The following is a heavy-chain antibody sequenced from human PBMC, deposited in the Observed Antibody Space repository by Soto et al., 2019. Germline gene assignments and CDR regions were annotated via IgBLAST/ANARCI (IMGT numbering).Heavy chain of an antibody. Sequence: GGSLRLSCAASGFTFSSYAMSWVRQAPGKGLEWVSAISGSGGSTYYADSVKGRFTISRDNSKNTLYLQMNSLRAEDTAVYYCHRYCSGGSCYSITPYYYGMDVWRQGTTVTVSS. CDR2: ISGSGGST. CDR3: HRYCSGGSCYSITPYYYGMDV. V-gene: IGHV3-23*01. CDR1: GFTFSSYA. J-gene: IGHJ6*02. D-gene: IGHD2-15*01.